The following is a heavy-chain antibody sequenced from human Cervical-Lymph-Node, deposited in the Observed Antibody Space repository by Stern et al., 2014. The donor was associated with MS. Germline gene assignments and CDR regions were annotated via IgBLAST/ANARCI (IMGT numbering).Heavy chain of an antibody. CDR1: GFNFRFYW. Sequence: VQLVESGGGLVQPGGSLRLSCTVSGFNFRFYWMSWVRQAPGKGLEWVANIKQDGSEGYYVDSVKGRFTISRDNAKNSLYLQMSSLRVEDTAVYYCARDRSNYYFDYWGQGSLVTVSS. CDR3: ARDRSNYYFDY. D-gene: IGHD3-10*01. CDR2: IKQDGSEG. J-gene: IGHJ4*02. V-gene: IGHV3-7*01.